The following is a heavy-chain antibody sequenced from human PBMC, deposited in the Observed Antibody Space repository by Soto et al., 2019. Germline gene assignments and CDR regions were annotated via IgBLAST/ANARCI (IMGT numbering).Heavy chain of an antibody. Sequence: AAVKVSCKASGYTFTSYDMHWVRQAPGQGLEWMGIINPSGGSTSYAQKFQGRVTMTRDTSTSTVYMGLSSLRSEDTAVYYCARDPPPRYYGSGSYQCGMAVWGQGTTVTVSS. CDR1: GYTFTSYD. V-gene: IGHV1-46*01. D-gene: IGHD3-10*01. CDR3: ARDPPPRYYGSGSYQCGMAV. J-gene: IGHJ6*02. CDR2: INPSGGST.